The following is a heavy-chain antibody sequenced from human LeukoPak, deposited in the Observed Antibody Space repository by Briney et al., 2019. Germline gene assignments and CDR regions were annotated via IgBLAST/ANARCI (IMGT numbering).Heavy chain of an antibody. J-gene: IGHJ4*02. D-gene: IGHD4-23*01. Sequence: QPGGSLRLSCAASGFTFSSYEMHWVRQAPGKGLEWVSYISSSGSTIYYADSVKGRSTISRDNAKNSLYLQMNSLRAEDTAVYYCARDYGGSSPFDYWGQGTLVTVSS. CDR1: GFTFSSYE. CDR2: ISSSGSTI. CDR3: ARDYGGSSPFDY. V-gene: IGHV3-48*03.